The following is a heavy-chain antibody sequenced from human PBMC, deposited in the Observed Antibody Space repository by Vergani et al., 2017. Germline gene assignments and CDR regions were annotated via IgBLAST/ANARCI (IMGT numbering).Heavy chain of an antibody. CDR3: ARARRIAVARNWFDP. CDR1: GGTFSSYD. D-gene: IGHD6-19*01. Sequence: QVQLVQSGAEVKKPGSSVKVSCKASGGTFSSYDINWVRQATGQGLEWMGWMNPNSGNTGYAQKFQGRVTMTRNTSISTAYMELSSLRSEDTAVYYCARARRIAVARNWFDPWGQGTLVTVSS. CDR2: MNPNSGNT. V-gene: IGHV1-8*02. J-gene: IGHJ5*02.